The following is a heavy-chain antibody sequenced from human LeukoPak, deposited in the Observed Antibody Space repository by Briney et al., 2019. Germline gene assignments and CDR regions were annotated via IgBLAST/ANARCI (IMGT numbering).Heavy chain of an antibody. CDR1: GFTFSSYA. CDR3: AKPEVGVASIDC. V-gene: IGHV3-23*01. J-gene: IGHJ4*02. D-gene: IGHD2-2*01. Sequence: GGSLRLSCAASGFTFSSYAMSWVRQAPGKGLEWVSSIGGSGGGTYYADSVKGRFTISRDNSRNTLYLQMNSLRAEDTAVYYCAKPEVGVASIDCWGQGTLVTVSS. CDR2: IGGSGGGT.